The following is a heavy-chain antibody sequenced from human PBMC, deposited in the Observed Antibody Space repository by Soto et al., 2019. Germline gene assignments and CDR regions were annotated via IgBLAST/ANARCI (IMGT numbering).Heavy chain of an antibody. CDR2: IYYRGST. D-gene: IGHD3-22*01. V-gene: IGHV4-30-4*01. CDR3: ARDHAGDSSAYYYDY. CDR1: GASISNGDYY. J-gene: IGHJ4*02. Sequence: PSETLSRTCTVSGASISNGDYYWIWIRQPPGKGLEWIGYIYYRGSTYYNPSLKSRVTISVDTSKDQFSLKLSSVTAADTAVYYCARDHAGDSSAYYYDYWGQGTLVTVSS.